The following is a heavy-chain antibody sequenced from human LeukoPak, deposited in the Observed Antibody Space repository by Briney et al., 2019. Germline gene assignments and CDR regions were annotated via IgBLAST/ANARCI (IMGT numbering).Heavy chain of an antibody. CDR1: GGSISSYY. CDR2: IYTSGST. Sequence: SETLSLTCTVSGGSISSYYWSWIRQPAGKGLEWIGRIYTSGSTNYNPSLKSRVTMSVDTSKNQFSLKLSSVTAADTAVYYCARERRGYSYGIFDYWGQGTLVTVSS. CDR3: ARERRGYSYGIFDY. D-gene: IGHD5-18*01. V-gene: IGHV4-4*07. J-gene: IGHJ4*02.